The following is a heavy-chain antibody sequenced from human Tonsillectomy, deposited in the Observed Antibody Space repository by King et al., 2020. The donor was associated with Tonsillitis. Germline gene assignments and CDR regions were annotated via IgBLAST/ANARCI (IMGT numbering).Heavy chain of an antibody. CDR3: ASPEVLRYFDWTPDAFDI. CDR2: ISSSSGYT. D-gene: IGHD3-9*01. Sequence: VQLVESGGGLVKPGGSLRLSCAASRFTLSDYYMSWIRQAPGKGLEWVSYISSSSGYTNYADSVKGRFTISRDNAKNSLYLQMNSLRAEDTAVYYCASPEVLRYFDWTPDAFDIWGQGTMVTVSS. CDR1: RFTLSDYY. V-gene: IGHV3-11*06. J-gene: IGHJ3*02.